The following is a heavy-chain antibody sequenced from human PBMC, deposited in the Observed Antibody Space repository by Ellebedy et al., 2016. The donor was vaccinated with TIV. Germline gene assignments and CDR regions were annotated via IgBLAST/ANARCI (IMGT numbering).Heavy chain of an antibody. CDR1: GFTFTTYW. Sequence: GSLRLSCAASGFTFTTYWMNWVRQPPGKGLEWIGEIYHSGSTNYNPSLKSRVTISVDKSKNQFSLKLSSVTAADTAVYYCARGSYYYDSSGYSNWYFDLWGRGTLVTVSS. CDR2: IYHSGST. D-gene: IGHD3-22*01. CDR3: ARGSYYYDSSGYSNWYFDL. V-gene: IGHV4-4*02. J-gene: IGHJ2*01.